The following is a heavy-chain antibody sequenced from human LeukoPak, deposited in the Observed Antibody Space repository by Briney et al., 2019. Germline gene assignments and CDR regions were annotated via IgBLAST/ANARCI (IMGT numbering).Heavy chain of an antibody. D-gene: IGHD3/OR15-3a*01. CDR1: GVSISSGGYS. J-gene: IGHJ4*02. Sequence: KPSETLSLTCAVSGVSISSGGYSWSWIRQPPGKGLEWIGYIYHSGSTYYNPSLKSRVTISVDRSKNQFSLKLSSVTAADTAVYYCARVAPDFRLFDYWGQGTLVTVSS. V-gene: IGHV4-30-2*01. CDR2: IYHSGST. CDR3: ARVAPDFRLFDY.